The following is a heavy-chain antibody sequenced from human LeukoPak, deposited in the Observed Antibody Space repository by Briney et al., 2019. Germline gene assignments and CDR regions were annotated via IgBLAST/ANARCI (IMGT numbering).Heavy chain of an antibody. CDR3: TSRGFRLPLDAFDV. D-gene: IGHD5-24*01. J-gene: IGHJ3*01. V-gene: IGHV4-39*01. CDR2: IYNNGDT. Sequence: SETLSLTCTVSGGPITSSAYYWVWVRQSPGRGLEWLGSIYNNGDTYYNPSFESRVTIAIETSKNQFSLKMTSVTAADTAAYYCTSRGFRLPLDAFDVWGQGTRVAASS. CDR1: GGPITSSAYY.